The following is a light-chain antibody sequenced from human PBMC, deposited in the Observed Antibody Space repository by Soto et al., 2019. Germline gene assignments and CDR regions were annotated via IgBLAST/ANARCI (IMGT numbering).Light chain of an antibody. J-gene: IGKJ1*01. Sequence: IVLTQTPLSLSVTPGQPASISCKSSQSLVFSDGKTYFYWYLQKPGQPPQLLIHGVSNRFSGVTARFSGSGSGTDFTLTISRVEAEDVGVYYCMQTVHHPWTFGQGTKVEVK. CDR1: QSLVFSDGKTY. CDR3: MQTVHHPWT. V-gene: IGKV2D-29*01. CDR2: GVS.